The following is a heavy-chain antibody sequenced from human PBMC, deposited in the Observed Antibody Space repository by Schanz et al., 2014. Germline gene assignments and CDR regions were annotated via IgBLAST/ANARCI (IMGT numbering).Heavy chain of an antibody. CDR1: GFTFSRFG. D-gene: IGHD4-17*01. CDR2: VWSDGNTK. CDR3: ARDAVTSVLTPGFYY. Sequence: VQLVESGGGLVQPGGSLRLSCATSGFTFSRFGMHWVRQAPGKGPEWVALVWSDGNTKYYVDSVKGRFTISRDNSMNTLHLQMDGLRVEDTAVYYCARDAVTSVLTPGFYYWGQGTLVTVSS. V-gene: IGHV3-33*01. J-gene: IGHJ4*02.